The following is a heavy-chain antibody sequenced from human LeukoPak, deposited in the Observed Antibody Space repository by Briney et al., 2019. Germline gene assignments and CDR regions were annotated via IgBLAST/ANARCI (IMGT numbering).Heavy chain of an antibody. V-gene: IGHV4-34*01. J-gene: IGHJ4*02. CDR2: INHSGST. Sequence: KPSETLSLTCAVYGGSFSGYYWGWIRQPPGKGLEWIGEINHSGSTNYNPSLKSRVTISVDTSKNQFSLKLSSVTAADTAVYYCASAYYDSSGYFDYWGQGTLVTVSS. CDR1: GGSFSGYY. D-gene: IGHD3-22*01. CDR3: ASAYYDSSGYFDY.